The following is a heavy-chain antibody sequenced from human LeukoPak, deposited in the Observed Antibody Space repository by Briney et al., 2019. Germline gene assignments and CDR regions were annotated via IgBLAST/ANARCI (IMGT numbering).Heavy chain of an antibody. CDR2: IKGDGSQI. CDR3: ARAVGIADY. V-gene: IGHV3-7*04. Sequence: PGGSLRLSCAASGFIFSNFWMSWVRQAPGKGLEWVAHIKGDGSQIYYVDSTKGRFTISRDNAKNSLDLQMNSLRVEDTAVYYCARAVGIADYWGQGTLVTVSA. J-gene: IGHJ4*02. D-gene: IGHD2-21*01. CDR1: GFIFSNFW.